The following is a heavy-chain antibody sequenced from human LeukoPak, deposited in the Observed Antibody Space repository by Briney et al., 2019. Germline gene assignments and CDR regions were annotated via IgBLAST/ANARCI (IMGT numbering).Heavy chain of an antibody. CDR1: GDTFSSYG. Sequence: GASVKVSCKASGDTFSSYGISWVRQAPGQGLEWMGGIIPIFGTANYAQKFQGRVTITADESTTTAYMELSSLRCEDTAVYYCVRYYTRHSWYFDLWGRGTLVTVSS. J-gene: IGHJ2*01. D-gene: IGHD3-10*01. CDR2: IIPIFGTA. CDR3: VRYYTRHSWYFDL. V-gene: IGHV1-69*13.